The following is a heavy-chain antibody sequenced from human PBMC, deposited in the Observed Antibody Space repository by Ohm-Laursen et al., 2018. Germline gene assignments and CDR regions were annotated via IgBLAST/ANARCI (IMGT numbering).Heavy chain of an antibody. Sequence: SLRLSCTASGFTFDDYAMHWVRQAPGKGLEWVSGISWNSGSIGYADSVKGRFTISRDNAKNSLYLQMNSLRAEDTALYYCAKDRSSRAAAVSFLDYWGQGTLVTVSS. J-gene: IGHJ4*02. CDR2: ISWNSGSI. CDR3: AKDRSSRAAAVSFLDY. V-gene: IGHV3-9*01. D-gene: IGHD6-13*01. CDR1: GFTFDDYA.